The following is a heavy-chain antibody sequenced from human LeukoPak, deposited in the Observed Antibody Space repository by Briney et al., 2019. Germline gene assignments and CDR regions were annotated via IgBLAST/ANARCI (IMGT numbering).Heavy chain of an antibody. Sequence: GGSLRLSCAASGFTFSSYSMNWVRQAPGKGLEWVSYISSSSSTIYYADSVKGRFTISRDNAKNSLYLQMNSLRAEDTAVYYCARFPGDYGFWSGQYNWFDPWGQGTLVTVSS. J-gene: IGHJ5*02. CDR3: ARFPGDYGFWSGQYNWFDP. V-gene: IGHV3-48*01. CDR1: GFTFSSYS. CDR2: ISSSSSTI. D-gene: IGHD3-3*01.